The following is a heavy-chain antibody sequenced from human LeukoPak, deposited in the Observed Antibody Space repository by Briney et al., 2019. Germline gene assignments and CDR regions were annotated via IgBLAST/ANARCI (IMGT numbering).Heavy chain of an antibody. CDR1: GFTFSSYW. Sequence: GGSLRLSCAASGFTFSSYWMHWVRQAPGKGLVWVSRINSDGSSTSYADSVKGRFTISRDNAKNTLYLQMSSLRAEDTAVYYCARVLYYDFWSGYSDYYYYYGMDVWGQGTTVTVSS. J-gene: IGHJ6*02. CDR3: ARVLYYDFWSGYSDYYYYYGMDV. D-gene: IGHD3-3*01. V-gene: IGHV3-74*01. CDR2: INSDGSST.